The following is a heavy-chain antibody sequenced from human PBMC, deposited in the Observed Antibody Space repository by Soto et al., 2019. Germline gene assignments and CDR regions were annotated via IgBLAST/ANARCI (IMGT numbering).Heavy chain of an antibody. Sequence: QITLKESGPTLVKPTQTLTLTCTFSGFSLSTSGVGVSWIRQPPGKALEWLALIYWDDDKRYSPSLKSRLTITKDTSKHPVDLTTTNMHPADTATYYCAHILTTVTDCWGQGTLVTVSS. CDR2: IYWDDDK. V-gene: IGHV2-5*02. D-gene: IGHD4-17*01. J-gene: IGHJ4*02. CDR1: GFSLSTSGVG. CDR3: AHILTTVTDC.